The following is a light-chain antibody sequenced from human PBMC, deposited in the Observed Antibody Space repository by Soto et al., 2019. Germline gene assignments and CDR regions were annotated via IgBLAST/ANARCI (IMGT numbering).Light chain of an antibody. V-gene: IGKV1-5*01. J-gene: IGKJ4*01. CDR2: DAS. CDR1: QSIRSW. Sequence: DIQMTQSPSTLSASLGDRVTITCRASQSIRSWLAWYQQKPGKAPKFLIYDASSLESGVPSRFSGSGSGTEFTLTISNLQPDDFATYYCQQYKNYSFTFGGGTKVEI. CDR3: QQYKNYSFT.